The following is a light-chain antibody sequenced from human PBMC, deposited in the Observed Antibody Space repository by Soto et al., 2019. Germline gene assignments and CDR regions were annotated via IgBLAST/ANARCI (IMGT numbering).Light chain of an antibody. V-gene: IGKV3-11*01. CDR1: QSIRSY. J-gene: IGKJ4*01. CDR3: QQRNDWVT. Sequence: EVVLTQSPATLSLSPGERATLSCRASQSIRSYLAWYQQKPGQAPRLLIYDASNRATGTPARFSGSGSGTDFILTISSLEPEDSGVYYCQQRNDWVTFGGGTKVDIK. CDR2: DAS.